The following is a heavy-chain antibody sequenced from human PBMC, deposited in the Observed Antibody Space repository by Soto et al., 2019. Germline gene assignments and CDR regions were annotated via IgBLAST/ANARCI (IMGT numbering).Heavy chain of an antibody. CDR2: IYYSGST. D-gene: IGHD4-4*01. Sequence: SETLSLTCTVSDGSISSYYWSWIRQPPGKGLEWIGYIYYSGSTNYNPSLKSRVTISVDTSKNQFSLKLSSVTAADTAVYYCAREDGNSGYFDYWGQGTLVTVSS. CDR1: DGSISSYY. CDR3: AREDGNSGYFDY. J-gene: IGHJ4*02. V-gene: IGHV4-59*01.